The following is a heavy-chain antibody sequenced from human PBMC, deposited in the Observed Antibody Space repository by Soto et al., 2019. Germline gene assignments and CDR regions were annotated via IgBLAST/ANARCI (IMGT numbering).Heavy chain of an antibody. D-gene: IGHD6-19*01. J-gene: IGHJ4*02. CDR1: GYTFSSSG. V-gene: IGHV1-18*04. CDR3: ARLNGYSSGWYDY. CDR2: ISTFNGNA. Sequence: ASVKVSCKASGYTFSSSGVSWVRQAPGQGLEWMGWISTFNGNAHYAQKFQGRVTMTTDTSTNTAYMELGSLNSDDTAVYYCARLNGYSSGWYDYWGQGTLVTVSS.